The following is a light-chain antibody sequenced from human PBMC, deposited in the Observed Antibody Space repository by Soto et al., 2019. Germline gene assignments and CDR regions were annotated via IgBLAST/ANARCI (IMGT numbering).Light chain of an antibody. CDR2: GAS. J-gene: IGKJ3*01. CDR3: QQYGSSYT. Sequence: EIVLTQSPGTLSLSPRERATLSCRASQSVNNNYLAWYQQKPGQPPRLLIYGASSRAIGIPDRFSGGGSGTDFTLTISRLEPEDFAVYYCQQYGSSYTFGPGTKVDNK. V-gene: IGKV3-20*01. CDR1: QSVNNNY.